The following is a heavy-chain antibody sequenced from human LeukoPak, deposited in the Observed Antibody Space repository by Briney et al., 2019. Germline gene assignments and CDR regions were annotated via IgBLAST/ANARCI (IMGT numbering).Heavy chain of an antibody. CDR1: GYSFTSYS. V-gene: IGHV5-10-1*01. CDR3: ARQGMAGSAVAPTPSSDY. D-gene: IGHD1-26*01. J-gene: IGHJ4*02. CDR2: IDASDSYT. Sequence: GESLRFSGKGSGYSFTSYSISGVRQMPGKGLGWLGRIDASDSYTNYSPSFQGHVTISADKSIRTAYLQWSSLKASDTATYYCARQGMAGSAVAPTPSSDYWGQGTLVTVSS.